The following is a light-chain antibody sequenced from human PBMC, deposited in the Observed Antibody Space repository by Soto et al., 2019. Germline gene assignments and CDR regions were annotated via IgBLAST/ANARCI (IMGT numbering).Light chain of an antibody. CDR2: SDD. V-gene: IGLV1-44*01. CDR1: SSNIGGNS. Sequence: QSVLTQPPSASGTPGQRVTISCSGSSSNIGGNSVNWYQHLPGTAPKILIYSDDERPSGVPDRFSGSKSGTSASLAISGLQSEDEADYYCAAWDDNLNGPVFGGGTKLTV. CDR3: AAWDDNLNGPV. J-gene: IGLJ2*01.